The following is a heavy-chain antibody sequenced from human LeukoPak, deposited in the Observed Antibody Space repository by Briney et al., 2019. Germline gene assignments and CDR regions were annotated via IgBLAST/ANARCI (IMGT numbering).Heavy chain of an antibody. J-gene: IGHJ6*02. V-gene: IGHV3-23*01. CDR3: AKVMRFCSGTGCYTYYYYGMDV. D-gene: IGHD2-2*01. CDR2: ITGSGGTT. CDR1: GLTFSGYA. Sequence: GSLRLSCAASGLTFSGYALNWVRQAPGKGLEWVSGITGSGGTTYYAESVQGRFTVSRDNSRNTLHLQMNSLRAEDTAIYYCAKVMRFCSGTGCYTYYYYGMDVWGQGTTVTVSS.